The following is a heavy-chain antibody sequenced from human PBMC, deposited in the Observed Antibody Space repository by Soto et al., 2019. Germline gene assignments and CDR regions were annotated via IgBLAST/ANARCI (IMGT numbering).Heavy chain of an antibody. D-gene: IGHD3-22*01. CDR3: ARDSPINYYDSSGH. J-gene: IGHJ4*02. V-gene: IGHV4-30-4*01. Sequence: NPSETLPLTCTVSGGSISSGDYYWSWIRQPPGKGLEWIGYIYYSGSTYYNPSLKSRVTISVDTSKNQFSLKLSSVTAADTAVYYCARDSPINYYDSSGHWGQGTLVTVSS. CDR1: GGSISSGDYY. CDR2: IYYSGST.